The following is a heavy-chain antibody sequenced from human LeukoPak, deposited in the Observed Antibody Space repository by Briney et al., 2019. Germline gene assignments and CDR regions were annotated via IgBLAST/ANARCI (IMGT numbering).Heavy chain of an antibody. CDR1: GYTLTELS. CDR3: ATSPYSGSYLFDY. D-gene: IGHD1-26*01. Sequence: ASVKVSCTVSGYTLTELSMHWVRQAPGKGLEWMGGFDPEDGETIYAQKFQGRVTMTEDTSTDTAYMELSSLRSEDTAVYYCATSPYSGSYLFDYWGQGTLVTVSS. V-gene: IGHV1-24*01. CDR2: FDPEDGET. J-gene: IGHJ4*02.